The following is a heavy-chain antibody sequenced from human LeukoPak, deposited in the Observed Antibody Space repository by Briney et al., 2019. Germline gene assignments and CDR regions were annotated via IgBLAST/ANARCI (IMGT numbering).Heavy chain of an antibody. V-gene: IGHV3-74*01. J-gene: IGHJ3*02. CDR3: ATNGSYASEI. Sequence: GGSLSLSCSPSASRVSTRWMHWVRQAPGKGLVWVSRIISDGSSTTYADSVKGRFTIFRDNAKNMLYLQMNNLRDEDTAVYYCATNGSYASEIGAQRTMVTVSS. D-gene: IGHD2-2*01. CDR1: ASRVSTRW. CDR2: IISDGSST.